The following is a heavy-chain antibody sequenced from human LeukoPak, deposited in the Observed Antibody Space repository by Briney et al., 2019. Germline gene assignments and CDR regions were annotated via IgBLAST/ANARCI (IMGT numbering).Heavy chain of an antibody. CDR2: IYYSGST. Sequence: SETLSLTCTVSGCSISSGGYYWSWIRQPPGKGLEWIGYIYYSGSTYYNPSLKSRVTISVDTSKNQFSLKLSSVTAADTAVYYCARDNYYGSGSQSGYDTWFDPWGQGTLVTVSS. V-gene: IGHV4-30-4*01. CDR1: GCSISSGGYY. D-gene: IGHD3-10*01. CDR3: ARDNYYGSGSQSGYDTWFDP. J-gene: IGHJ5*02.